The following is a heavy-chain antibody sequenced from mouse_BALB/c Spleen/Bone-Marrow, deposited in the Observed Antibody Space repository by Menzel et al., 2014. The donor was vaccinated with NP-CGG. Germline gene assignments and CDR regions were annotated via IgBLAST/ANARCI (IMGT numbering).Heavy chain of an antibody. Sequence: VQLQQSGAELVKPAASVRLSCTASGFNIKDSYMHWVEQRPEQGLEWIGRIDPANGNTKYDPKFQGKATITADTSSNTAYLQLSSLTSEDTAVYYCARLDLSAYWGQGTLVTVSA. CDR1: GFNIKDSY. CDR3: ARLDLSAY. V-gene: IGHV14-3*02. J-gene: IGHJ3*01. CDR2: IDPANGNT.